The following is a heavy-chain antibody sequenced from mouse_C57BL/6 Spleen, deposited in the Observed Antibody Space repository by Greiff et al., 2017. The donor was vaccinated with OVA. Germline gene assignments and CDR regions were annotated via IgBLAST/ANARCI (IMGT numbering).Heavy chain of an antibody. Sequence: QVQLKQPGAELVRPGSSVKLSCKASGYTFTSYWMDWVKQRPGQGLEWIGNIYPSDSETHYNQKFKDKATLTVDKSSSTAYMQLSSLTSEDSAVYYCARGNFGYGSSYWYFDVWGTGTTVTVSS. J-gene: IGHJ1*03. V-gene: IGHV1-61*01. CDR2: IYPSDSET. D-gene: IGHD1-1*01. CDR3: ARGNFGYGSSYWYFDV. CDR1: GYTFTSYW.